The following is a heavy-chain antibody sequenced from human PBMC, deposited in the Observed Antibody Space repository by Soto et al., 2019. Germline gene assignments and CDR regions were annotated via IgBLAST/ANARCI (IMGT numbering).Heavy chain of an antibody. CDR1: GGSISSGNYY. CDR3: AREKGSPRNLFGLDV. J-gene: IGHJ6*02. CDR2: IYYSGST. V-gene: IGHV4-31*03. Sequence: TSETLSLTCTVSGGSISSGNYYWSWIRQHPGNGLEWIGYIYYSGSTYYSPSLRSRVTISIDTSKNQFSLRLSSVTVADTAVYYCAREKGSPRNLFGLDVWGQGTTVTVSS.